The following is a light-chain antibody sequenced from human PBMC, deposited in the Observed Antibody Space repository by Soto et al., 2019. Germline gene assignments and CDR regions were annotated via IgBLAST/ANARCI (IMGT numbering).Light chain of an antibody. Sequence: VLTQPPAASRTPEQSPTGACCGGNSHIGSDIVNCYQLLPGAAPEVLINTTNQRPAGVPERFSGSKSGTSACLAISGLQSEDEANSSCATWDGGLSGPFVFGTGTKVTVL. CDR1: NSHIGSDI. CDR3: ATWDGGLSGPFV. J-gene: IGLJ1*01. CDR2: TTN. V-gene: IGLV1-44*01.